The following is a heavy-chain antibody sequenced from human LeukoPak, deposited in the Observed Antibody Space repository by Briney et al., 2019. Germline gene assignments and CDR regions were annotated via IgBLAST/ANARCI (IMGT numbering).Heavy chain of an antibody. D-gene: IGHD5-12*01. CDR1: GFTFSSYE. CDR3: ARGPSGYHNT. J-gene: IGHJ4*02. CDR2: ISSSGSTI. Sequence: GGSLRLSCAASGFTFSSYEMNWVGQAAGKGLEWVSYISSSGSTIYYADSVKGRFTISRDNAKNSLYLQMNSLRAEDTAVYYCARGPSGYHNTGGQGTLATVSS. V-gene: IGHV3-48*03.